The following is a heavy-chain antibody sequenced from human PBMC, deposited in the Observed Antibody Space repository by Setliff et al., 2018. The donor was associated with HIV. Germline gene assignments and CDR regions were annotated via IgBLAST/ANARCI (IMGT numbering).Heavy chain of an antibody. V-gene: IGHV4-39*01. CDR2: IYYTGST. J-gene: IGHJ6*03. Sequence: PSETLSLTCTVSGASISSSSHHWAWIRQPPGKGLEYIGNIYYTGSTHHNPSLESRVATSVDTSKNQFSLKLSSVTAADTAVYYCARIVRWELVATSTFFYYYMDVRGKGTTVTVS. CDR3: ARIVRWELVATSTFFYYYMDV. D-gene: IGHD1-26*01. CDR1: GASISSSSHH.